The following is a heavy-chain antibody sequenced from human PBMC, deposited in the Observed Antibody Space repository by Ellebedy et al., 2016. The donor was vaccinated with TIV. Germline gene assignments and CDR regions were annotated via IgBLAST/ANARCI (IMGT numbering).Heavy chain of an antibody. CDR3: ARDGGVYYGSGSYYYGMDV. V-gene: IGHV3-48*01. CDR2: ISSSSSTI. D-gene: IGHD3-10*01. CDR1: GFTFSSYS. Sequence: GESLKISXAASGFTFSSYSMNWVRQAPGKGLEWVSYISSSSSTIYYADSVKGRFTISRDNAKNSLYLQMNSLRAEDTAVYYCARDGGVYYGSGSYYYGMDVWGQGTTVTVSS. J-gene: IGHJ6*02.